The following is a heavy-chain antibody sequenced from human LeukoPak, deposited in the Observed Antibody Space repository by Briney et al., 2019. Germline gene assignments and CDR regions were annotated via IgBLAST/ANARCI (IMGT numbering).Heavy chain of an antibody. CDR2: IKPNSGGT. Sequence: ASVTVSCKASGYTFTGYYMHWVPQAPGQGLEWMGWIKPNSGGTNYAQKFQGRVTMTRDTSISTAYMELSRLRSDDTAVYYCARVGGTEGNYYYGMDVWGQGTTVTVSS. V-gene: IGHV1-2*02. J-gene: IGHJ6*02. CDR1: GYTFTGYY. CDR3: ARVGGTEGNYYYGMDV.